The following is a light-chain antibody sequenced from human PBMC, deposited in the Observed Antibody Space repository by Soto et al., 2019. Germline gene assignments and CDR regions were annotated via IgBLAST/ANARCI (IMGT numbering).Light chain of an antibody. V-gene: IGKV3-11*01. CDR2: DAS. CDR1: QSVNSY. CDR3: QHRRNWPLT. J-gene: IGKJ4*01. Sequence: EIVLSQSPATLSLSPGERATLSCRASQSVNSYLAWYQQRPGQAPRLLIYDASNRATGIPARFSGSGSGTDFTLTISSLEPEDVAVYYCQHRRNWPLTFGGGTKVEV.